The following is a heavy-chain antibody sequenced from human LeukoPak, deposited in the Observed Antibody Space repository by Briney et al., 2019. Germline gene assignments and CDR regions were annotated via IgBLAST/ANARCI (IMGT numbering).Heavy chain of an antibody. CDR1: GFTFSGYG. V-gene: IGHV3-33*01. Sequence: PGRSLRLSCAASGFTFSGYGMHWVRQAPGKGLEWVAVIWYDGSNKYYADSVKGRFTISRDNSKNTLYLQMNSLRAEDTAVYYCARDTLTGTGAPGGYWGQGTLVTVSS. D-gene: IGHD1-7*01. J-gene: IGHJ4*02. CDR2: IWYDGSNK. CDR3: ARDTLTGTGAPGGY.